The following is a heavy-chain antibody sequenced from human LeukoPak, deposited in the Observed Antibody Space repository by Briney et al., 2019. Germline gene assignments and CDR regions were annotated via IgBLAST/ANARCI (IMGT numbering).Heavy chain of an antibody. CDR1: GDSVSSTTTA. CDR2: THYTSKWIT. CDR3: ARGYWAYGMDV. V-gene: IGHV6-1*01. J-gene: IGHJ6*02. Sequence: SQTLSLTCAISGDSVSSTTTAWNWIRQSLSRGLEWLGRTHYTSKWITDYAVSVKGRITVNPNTSNNQFSLQLNSVTPEDTAVYYCARGYWAYGMDVWGPGTTVTVSS. D-gene: IGHD6-13*01.